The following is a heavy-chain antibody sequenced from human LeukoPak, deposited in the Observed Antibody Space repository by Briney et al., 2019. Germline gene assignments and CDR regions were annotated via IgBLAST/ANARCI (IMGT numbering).Heavy chain of an antibody. CDR1: GFTFSSYA. CDR3: AKGHSWCFESGAFDT. D-gene: IGHD4/OR15-4a*01. Sequence: GGSLRLSCAASGFTFSSYAMSWVRQAPGKGLEWFSAISGSGGSTYYADSVKGRFTISRDNSKNTLYLQMNSLRAEDTAVYYWAKGHSWCFESGAFDTWGQGTMVTVSS. CDR2: ISGSGGST. V-gene: IGHV3-23*01. J-gene: IGHJ3*02.